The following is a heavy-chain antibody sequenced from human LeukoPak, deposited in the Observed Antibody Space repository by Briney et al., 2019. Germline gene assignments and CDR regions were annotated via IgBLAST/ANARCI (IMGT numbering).Heavy chain of an antibody. V-gene: IGHV3-21*01. CDR3: ARDRRGAVAGTNFDY. J-gene: IGHJ4*02. D-gene: IGHD6-19*01. Sequence: PGGSLRLSCAASGFTFSSYGMHWVRQAPGKGLEWVSSISSSSSYIYYADSVKGRFTISRDNAKNSLYLQMNSLRAEDTAVYYCARDRRGAVAGTNFDYWGQGTLVTVSS. CDR2: ISSSSSYI. CDR1: GFTFSSYG.